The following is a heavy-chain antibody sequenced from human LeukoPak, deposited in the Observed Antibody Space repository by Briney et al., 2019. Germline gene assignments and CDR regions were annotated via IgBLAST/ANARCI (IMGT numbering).Heavy chain of an antibody. D-gene: IGHD3-10*01. CDR2: ISYSGST. Sequence: SETLSLPCTASGGSFSNYYCNWIWQPPGKGLEGIGYISYSGSTNYNPSLKSRVTISIAPSKSQFSLNLRFVTAADTAVYYCARFGSRVGTGASFGFESWGQGTLVLVSS. V-gene: IGHV4-59*12. J-gene: IGHJ4*02. CDR3: ARFGSRVGTGASFGFES. CDR1: GGSFSNYY.